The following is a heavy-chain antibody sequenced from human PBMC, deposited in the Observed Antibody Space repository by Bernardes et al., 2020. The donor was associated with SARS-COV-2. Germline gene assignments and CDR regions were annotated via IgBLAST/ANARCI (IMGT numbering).Heavy chain of an antibody. CDR1: GFTFSSYG. CDR3: ARDLTYDFWSGYSRVFDY. D-gene: IGHD3-3*01. CDR2: ISSSSSTI. V-gene: IGHV3-48*01. Sequence: GGSLRLSCAASGFTFSSYGMNWVRQAPGKGLEWVSYISSSSSTIYYADSVKGRFTISRDNAKNSLYLQMNSLRAEDTAVYYCARDLTYDFWSGYSRVFDYWGQGTLVTVSS. J-gene: IGHJ4*02.